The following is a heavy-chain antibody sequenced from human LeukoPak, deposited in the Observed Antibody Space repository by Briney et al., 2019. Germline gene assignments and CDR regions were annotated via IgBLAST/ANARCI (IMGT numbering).Heavy chain of an antibody. CDR1: GYSISSGYY. CDR3: ARLLKKQWPRGPKYYYDSSGYFLYYYYMDV. D-gene: IGHD3-22*01. J-gene: IGHJ6*03. CDR2: IYHSGRT. V-gene: IGHV4-38-2*02. Sequence: SETLSLTCTVSGYSISSGYYWGWIRQPPGKGLEWIGSIYHSGRTFYNPSLKSRVTISVDTSKNQFSLKLSSVTAADTAVYYCARLLKKQWPRGPKYYYDSSGYFLYYYYMDVWGKGTTVTVSS.